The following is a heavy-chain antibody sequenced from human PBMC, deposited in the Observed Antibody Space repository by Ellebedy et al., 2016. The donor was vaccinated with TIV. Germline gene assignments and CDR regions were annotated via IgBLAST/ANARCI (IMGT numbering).Heavy chain of an antibody. D-gene: IGHD5-24*01. CDR2: IVVGSGNT. V-gene: IGHV1-58*01. Sequence: AASVKVSCKASGFTFIKSAVQWVRQARGQRLEWIGWIVVGSGNTHYAQKFQERVTITRDMFTSTAYMGLSSLRSEDTAVYYCARIRSEMASRLDFWGQGTLVT. CDR1: GFTFIKSA. J-gene: IGHJ4*02. CDR3: ARIRSEMASRLDF.